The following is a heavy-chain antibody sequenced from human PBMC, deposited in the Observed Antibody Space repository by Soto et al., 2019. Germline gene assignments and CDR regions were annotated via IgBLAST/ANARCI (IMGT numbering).Heavy chain of an antibody. CDR2: ISYDGVYK. V-gene: IGHV3-30-3*01. J-gene: IGHJ5*02. Sequence: QVQMVESGGGVVQSGRSLRLSCTTSGFTFDSYALHWVRQAPGKGLEWVALISYDGVYKYHAGSVQGRFTISRDSFKNTRYLQMDSLRPEDTAVYYCGRDTWGRRPFYCDASITSWGQGTLVAVSS. D-gene: IGHD2-21*01. CDR1: GFTFDSYA. CDR3: GRDTWGRRPFYCDASITS.